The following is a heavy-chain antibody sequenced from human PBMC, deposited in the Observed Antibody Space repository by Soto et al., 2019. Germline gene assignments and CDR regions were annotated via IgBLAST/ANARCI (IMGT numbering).Heavy chain of an antibody. V-gene: IGHV1-69*13. D-gene: IGHD2-2*01. CDR3: ARSQGSSTSLEIYYYYYYGMDV. J-gene: IGHJ6*02. CDR2: IIPISDTT. Sequence: ASVKVSCKASGGTFSSYAISWVRQAPGQGLEWMGGIIPISDTTNYAQKFQGRVTITADESTSTAYMELSSLRSEDTAVYYCARSQGSSTSLEIYYYYYYGMDVWGQGTTVTDSS. CDR1: GGTFSSYA.